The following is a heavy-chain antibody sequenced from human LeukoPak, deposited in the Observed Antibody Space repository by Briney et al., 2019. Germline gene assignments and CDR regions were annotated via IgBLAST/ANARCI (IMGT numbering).Heavy chain of an antibody. V-gene: IGHV4-39*01. J-gene: IGHJ2*01. CDR1: SGSISSSSYY. CDR2: SYYSGST. Sequence: PSETLSLTYTVSSGSISSSSYYWGWIRQPPGKGLEWIGSSYYSGSTYYNPSLKSRVPISVDTSKTQFSLKLSSVTAADTAVYFCARLVTINTVTTARYWYFDLWGRGTLVTVSS. D-gene: IGHD4-17*01. CDR3: ARLVTINTVTTARYWYFDL.